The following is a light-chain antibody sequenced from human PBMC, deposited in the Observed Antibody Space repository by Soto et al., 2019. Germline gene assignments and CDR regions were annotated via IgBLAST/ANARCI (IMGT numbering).Light chain of an antibody. CDR2: KAS. Sequence: DIQMTQSPSSVSASVGDRVTITCRASQGISSWLAWYQQKPGKAPKLLIYKASTLKSGVPSRFSGSGSGTDFTLTISRLEPEDFAVYYCQQYGSSPPITFGQGTRLEIK. V-gene: IGKV1-12*01. J-gene: IGKJ5*01. CDR1: QGISSW. CDR3: QQYGSSPPIT.